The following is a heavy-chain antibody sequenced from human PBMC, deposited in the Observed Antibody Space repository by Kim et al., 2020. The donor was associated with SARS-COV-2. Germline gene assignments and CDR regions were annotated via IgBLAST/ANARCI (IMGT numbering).Heavy chain of an antibody. CDR3: ARERQYGSGSREVWFDP. V-gene: IGHV4-38-2*02. Sequence: SETLSLTCTVSGYSISSGYYWGWIRQPPGKGLEWIGSIYHSGSTYYNPSLKSRVTISVDTSKNQFSLKLSSVTAADTAVYYCARERQYGSGSREVWFDPWGQGTLVTVSS. D-gene: IGHD3-10*01. CDR2: IYHSGST. J-gene: IGHJ5*02. CDR1: GYSISSGYY.